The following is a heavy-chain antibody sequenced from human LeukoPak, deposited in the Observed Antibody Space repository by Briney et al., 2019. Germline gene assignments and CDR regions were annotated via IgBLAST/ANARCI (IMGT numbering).Heavy chain of an antibody. CDR3: ARGRIAAGGAFDI. CDR2: IYTSGST. J-gene: IGHJ3*02. Sequence: SETLSLTCTVSGGSISSGSYYWSWIRQPAGKGLEWIGRIYTSGSTNYNPSLKSRVTISVDTSKNQFSPKLSSVTAADTAVYYCARGRIAAGGAFDIWGQGTMVTVSS. V-gene: IGHV4-61*02. D-gene: IGHD6-13*01. CDR1: GGSISSGSYY.